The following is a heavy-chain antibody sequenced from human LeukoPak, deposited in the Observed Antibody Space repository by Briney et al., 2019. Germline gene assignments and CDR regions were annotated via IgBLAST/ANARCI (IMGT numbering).Heavy chain of an antibody. V-gene: IGHV3-48*04. J-gene: IGHJ6*02. CDR1: GFTFSSYA. D-gene: IGHD4-17*01. CDR2: ISSSSSTI. CDR3: ARGGVHYGDYEHFYYVLDV. Sequence: GGSLRLSCAASGFTFSSYAMHWVRQAPGKGLEWVSDISSSSSTIYYADSVKGRFTISRDNAKNSLSLQMSSLRAEDTAVYYCARGGVHYGDYEHFYYVLDVWGQGTTVTVSS.